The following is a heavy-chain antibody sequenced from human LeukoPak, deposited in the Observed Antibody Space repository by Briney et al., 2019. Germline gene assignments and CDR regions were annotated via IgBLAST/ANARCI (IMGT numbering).Heavy chain of an antibody. V-gene: IGHV4-31*03. CDR2: INYSGTT. CDR1: GGSISSGGFY. CDR3: ARSGRGYSSSVHAFGI. Sequence: SETLSLTCTVSGGSISSGGFYWTWIRQHPGQGLEWIGHINYSGTTHHNPSLKSRLTISGDTSKNQFSLKLSSVTAADTAVYYCARSGRGYSSSVHAFGIWGQGTMVTVSS. J-gene: IGHJ3*02. D-gene: IGHD6-6*01.